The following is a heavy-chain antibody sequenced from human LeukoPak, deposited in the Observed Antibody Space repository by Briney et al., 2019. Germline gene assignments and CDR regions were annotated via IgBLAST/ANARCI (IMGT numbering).Heavy chain of an antibody. CDR3: ARDGEGRYCTNGVCYYMDV. V-gene: IGHV1-46*01. J-gene: IGHJ6*03. Sequence: ASVKVSCKASGYTFTSYYMHWVRQAPGQGLEWMGIINPSGGSTSYAQKFQGRVTMTRDMSTSTVYMELSSLRSEDTAVYYCARDGEGRYCTNGVCYYMDVWGKGTTVTISS. CDR1: GYTFTSYY. CDR2: INPSGGST. D-gene: IGHD2-8*01.